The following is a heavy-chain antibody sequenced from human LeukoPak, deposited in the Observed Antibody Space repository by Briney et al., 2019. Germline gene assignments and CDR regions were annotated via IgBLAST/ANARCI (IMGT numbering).Heavy chain of an antibody. D-gene: IGHD5-18*01. CDR1: GDPFTYYC. CDR2: INHSGST. Sequence: PSETLSLTCAVYGDPFTYYCWSWIRQSPEKGLEWIGEINHSGSTNYNPSLKSRVTISVDTSKNQFSLKVTSVTAADTAVYYCASSVTRVTEYSHGFFDNWGQGTLVTVSS. CDR3: ASSVTRVTEYSHGFFDN. V-gene: IGHV4-34*01. J-gene: IGHJ4*02.